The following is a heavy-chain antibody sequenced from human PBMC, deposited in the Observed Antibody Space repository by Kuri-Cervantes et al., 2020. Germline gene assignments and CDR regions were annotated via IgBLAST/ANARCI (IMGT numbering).Heavy chain of an antibody. D-gene: IGHD2-2*01. CDR1: GFTFSSYG. CDR2: IWYDGSNK. CDR3: ARDGIVVVPAAMEVWYYYYGMDV. Sequence: GGSLRLSCAASGFTFSSYGMHWVRQAPGKGLEWVAVIWYDGSNKYYADSVKGRFTISRDNSKNTLYLQMNSLRAEDTAVYYCARDGIVVVPAAMEVWYYYYGMDVWGQGTTVTVSS. J-gene: IGHJ6*02. V-gene: IGHV3-33*01.